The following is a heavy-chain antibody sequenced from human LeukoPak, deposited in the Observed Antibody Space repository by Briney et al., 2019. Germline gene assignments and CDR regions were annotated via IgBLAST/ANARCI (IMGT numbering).Heavy chain of an antibody. Sequence: GXXLRLSCAASGFTFSSYAMSWVRQAPGKGLEWVSAISGSGGTTYYAHSVKARFTISRHNSKNTLYLQMNSLRAEHTAVYYCAARYGGNLNYAFDIWGQGTMVTVSS. CDR1: GFTFSSYA. D-gene: IGHD4-23*01. V-gene: IGHV3-23*01. J-gene: IGHJ3*02. CDR2: ISGSGGTT. CDR3: AARYGGNLNYAFDI.